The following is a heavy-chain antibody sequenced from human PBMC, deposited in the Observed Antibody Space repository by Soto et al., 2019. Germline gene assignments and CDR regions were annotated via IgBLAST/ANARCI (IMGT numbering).Heavy chain of an antibody. V-gene: IGHV4-31*11. J-gene: IGHJ4*02. CDR1: GGSISSGDDY. CDR2: TYHSGST. Sequence: QLQESGPGLVKPSQTLSLTCAVSGGSISSGDDYWNWIRQHPGKGLEWIGYTYHSGSTSYNPSLKSRITISVEKSKSQFSLKLTSVAAADTAVYYCARGVGTAWPHDSWGQGALVTVSS. D-gene: IGHD2-21*02. CDR3: ARGVGTAWPHDS.